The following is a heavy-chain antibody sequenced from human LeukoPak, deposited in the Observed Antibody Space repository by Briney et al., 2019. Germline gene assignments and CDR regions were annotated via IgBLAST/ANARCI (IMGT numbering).Heavy chain of an antibody. CDR2: IWYDGSNI. CDR1: GFTFSTYV. V-gene: IGHV3-33*01. Sequence: PGGSLRLSCAASGFTFSTYVMHWVRQAPGKGLEWVAVIWYDGSNIYYADYVKGRFTISRDISKNTLYLQMDSLRAEDTAIYYCARDWKTNSFDYWGQGTLVTVSS. D-gene: IGHD1-1*01. CDR3: ARDWKTNSFDY. J-gene: IGHJ4*02.